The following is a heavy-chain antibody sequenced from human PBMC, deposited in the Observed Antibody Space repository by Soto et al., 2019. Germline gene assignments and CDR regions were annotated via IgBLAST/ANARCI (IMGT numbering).Heavy chain of an antibody. J-gene: IGHJ4*02. V-gene: IGHV3-30*18. Sequence: GGSLRLSCAASGFTFSSYGMHWVRQAPGKGLEWVAVISYDGSNKYYADSVKGRFTISRDNSKNTLYLQMNSLRAEDTAVYYCAKDRGWLRSTTGYYFDYWGQGTLVTVSS. CDR2: ISYDGSNK. CDR1: GFTFSSYG. D-gene: IGHD4-17*01. CDR3: AKDRGWLRSTTGYYFDY.